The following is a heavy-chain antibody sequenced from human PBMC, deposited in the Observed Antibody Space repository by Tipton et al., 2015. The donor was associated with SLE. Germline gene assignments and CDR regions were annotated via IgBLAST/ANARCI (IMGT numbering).Heavy chain of an antibody. Sequence: TLSLTCTVSGASISSGSSYWSWIRQPAGKGLEWIGRIFSRGSTNSNLSLKSRVTISVDKSKNQFSLELSSVTAADTAVYYCARDPRLNWDYGTYFDYWGQGTLVTVSS. CDR1: GASISSGSSY. D-gene: IGHD3-16*01. J-gene: IGHJ4*02. CDR2: IFSRGST. CDR3: ARDPRLNWDYGTYFDY. V-gene: IGHV4-61*02.